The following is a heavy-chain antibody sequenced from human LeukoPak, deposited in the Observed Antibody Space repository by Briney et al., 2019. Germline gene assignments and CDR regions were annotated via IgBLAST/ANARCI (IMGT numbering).Heavy chain of an antibody. CDR1: GFTFSSYG. J-gene: IGHJ4*02. CDR3: ARVGDYENSGSQPFDY. Sequence: QPGRSLRLSCAASGFTFSSYGMHWVRQARGKGLEWVAVIWHDGSYKYYLDSVKGRFTISRDNAKNTLYLQMTNLRVEDTAVYYCARVGDYENSGSQPFDYWGQGTLVTVSS. CDR2: IWHDGSYK. D-gene: IGHD3-22*01. V-gene: IGHV3-33*01.